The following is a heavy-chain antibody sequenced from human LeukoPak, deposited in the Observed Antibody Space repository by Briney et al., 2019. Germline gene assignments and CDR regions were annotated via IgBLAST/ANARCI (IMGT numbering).Heavy chain of an antibody. V-gene: IGHV1-46*01. CDR1: GYTFTSYY. CDR3: ARVGYCSSTSCYSFDH. D-gene: IGHD2-2*01. CDR2: INPSGGST. Sequence: GASVKVSCKASGYTFTSYYMHWVRQAPGQGLEWMGIINPSGGSTSYAQKFQGRVTMTRDTSTSTVYMELSSLRSEDTAVYYCARVGYCSSTSCYSFDHWGQGTLVTVSS. J-gene: IGHJ4*02.